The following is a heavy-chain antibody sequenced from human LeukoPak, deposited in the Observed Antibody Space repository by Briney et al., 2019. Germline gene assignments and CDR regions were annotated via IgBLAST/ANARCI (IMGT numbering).Heavy chain of an antibody. V-gene: IGHV3-48*01. Sequence: PGGSLRLSCAASGFTFTKYSMHWVRQTPGKGLEWVSYISSGSTTIYYTDSVKGRFTISRDNAKNSLYLQMNSLRAEDMAVYYCARRESTTMVRGGVDYWGQGTLVTVSS. CDR3: ARRESTTMVRGGVDY. D-gene: IGHD3-10*01. CDR1: GFTFTKYS. J-gene: IGHJ4*02. CDR2: ISSGSTTI.